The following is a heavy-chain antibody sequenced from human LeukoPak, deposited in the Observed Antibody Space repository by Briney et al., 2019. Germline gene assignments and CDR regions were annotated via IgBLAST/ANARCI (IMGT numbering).Heavy chain of an antibody. D-gene: IGHD1-26*01. V-gene: IGHV4-34*01. CDR2: INHSGST. J-gene: IGHJ6*02. CDR1: GGSFSGYY. CDR3: ARWYSGSYLSYYYGMDV. Sequence: PSETLSLACAVYGGSFSGYYWSWIRQPPGKGLEWIGEINHSGSTNYNPSLKSRVTISVDTSKNQFSLKLSSVTAADTAVYYCARWYSGSYLSYYYGMDVWGQGTTVTVSS.